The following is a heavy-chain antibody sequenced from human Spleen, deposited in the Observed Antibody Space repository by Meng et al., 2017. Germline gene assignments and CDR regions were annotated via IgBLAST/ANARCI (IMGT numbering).Heavy chain of an antibody. CDR1: GGSVSSGSYY. J-gene: IGHJ4*02. CDR3: AGESAYSRFDY. D-gene: IGHD5-18*01. Sequence: QVPLAESGPGLVRPSETLSLTCTVSGGSVSSGSYYWSWIRQPPGKGLEWIGYIYYSGSTRYNPSLKSRVTISVDTSKNQFSLKLSSVTAADTAVYYCAGESAYSRFDYWGQGTLVTVSS. V-gene: IGHV4-61*01. CDR2: IYYSGST.